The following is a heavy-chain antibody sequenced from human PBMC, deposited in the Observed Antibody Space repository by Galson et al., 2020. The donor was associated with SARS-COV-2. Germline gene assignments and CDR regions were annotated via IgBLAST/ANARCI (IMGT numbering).Heavy chain of an antibody. CDR1: GYTLTELS. V-gene: IGHV1-24*01. CDR3: ATAHIVLMVYALPVYSGMDV. Sequence: ASVKVSCKVSGYTLTELSMHWVRQAPGKGLEWMGGFDPEDGETIYAQKFQGRVTMTEDTSTDTAYMELSSLRSEDTAVYYCATAHIVLMVYALPVYSGMDVWGQGTTVTVSS. CDR2: FDPEDGET. D-gene: IGHD2-8*01. J-gene: IGHJ6*02.